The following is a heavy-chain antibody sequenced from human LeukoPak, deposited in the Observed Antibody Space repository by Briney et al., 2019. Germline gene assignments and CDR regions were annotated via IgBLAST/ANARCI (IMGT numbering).Heavy chain of an antibody. CDR1: GFTFSSYA. J-gene: IGHJ3*02. Sequence: GGSLRLSCAASGFTFSSYAMSWVRQAPGKGLEWVSAISGSGGSTYYADSVRGRFTISRDNSKNTLYLQMNSLKAEDTAVYYCARPPMVRGVIITGDDVFDIWGQGTMVTVSS. V-gene: IGHV3-23*01. CDR2: ISGSGGST. CDR3: ARPPMVRGVIITGDDVFDI. D-gene: IGHD3-10*01.